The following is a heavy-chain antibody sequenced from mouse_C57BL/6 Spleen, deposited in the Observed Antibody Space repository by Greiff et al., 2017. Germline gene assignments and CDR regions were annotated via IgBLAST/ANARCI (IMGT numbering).Heavy chain of an antibody. Sequence: DVQLQESGPGLVKPSQSLSLTCSVTGYSITSGYYWNWLRPFPGNKLEWMGYISYVGSNNYTPSLKNRISSTRDTCKSQFFLTLNSVTTEDTATYYCARETTVVAFDDWGQGTTLTVAS. CDR3: ARETTVVAFDD. V-gene: IGHV3-6*01. J-gene: IGHJ2*01. CDR2: ISYVGSN. D-gene: IGHD1-1*01. CDR1: GYSITSGYY.